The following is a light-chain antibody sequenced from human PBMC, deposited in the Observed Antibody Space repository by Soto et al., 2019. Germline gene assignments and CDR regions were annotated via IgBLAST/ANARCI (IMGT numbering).Light chain of an antibody. V-gene: IGKV3-20*01. J-gene: IGKJ4*01. CDR3: QQYASSPLT. CDR1: QSVSSSY. CDR2: DAS. Sequence: EIELTQSPGTLPLSPGERATLSCRASQSVSSSYLAWYQQKPGQAPRLLIYDASSRATGIPDRFSGSGSGTDFTLTISRLQPEDFAVYYCQQYASSPLTFGGGTKVDIK.